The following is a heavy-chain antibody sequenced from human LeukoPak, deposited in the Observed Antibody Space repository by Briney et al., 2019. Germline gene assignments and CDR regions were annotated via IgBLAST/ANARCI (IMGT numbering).Heavy chain of an antibody. CDR3: ARDRYMVRGANHLDY. CDR2: ISSSGSTI. Sequence: GGSLRLSCAASGFTFSSYEMNWVRQAPGKGLEWVSYISSSGSTIYYADSVKGRFTISRDNAKNSLYLQMNSLRAEDTAVYYCARDRYMVRGANHLDYWGQGTLVTVSS. V-gene: IGHV3-48*03. D-gene: IGHD3-10*01. J-gene: IGHJ4*02. CDR1: GFTFSSYE.